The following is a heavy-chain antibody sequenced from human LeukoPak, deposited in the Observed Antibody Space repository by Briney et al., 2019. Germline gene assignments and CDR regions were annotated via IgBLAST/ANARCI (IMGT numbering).Heavy chain of an antibody. V-gene: IGHV3-53*01. J-gene: IGHJ3*02. Sequence: GGSLRLSCAASGFTVSSNYMSWVRQAPGKGLEWVSVIYSGGSTYYADSVKGRFTVSRDNAKSTLYLQMNSLRAEDTAVYYCARVIGWDEPFDIWGQGTMVTVSS. D-gene: IGHD1-26*01. CDR2: IYSGGST. CDR1: GFTVSSNY. CDR3: ARVIGWDEPFDI.